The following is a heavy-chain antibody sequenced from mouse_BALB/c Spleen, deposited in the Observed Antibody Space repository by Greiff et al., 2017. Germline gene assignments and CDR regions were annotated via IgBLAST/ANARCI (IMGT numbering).Heavy chain of an antibody. CDR1: GFSLTSYG. CDR3: ARDYYGSSYAMDY. CDR2: IWRGGST. Sequence: QVQLQQSGPSLVQPSQSLSITCTVSGFSLTSYGVHWVRQSPGKGLEWLGVIWRGGSTDYNAAFMSRLSITKDNSKSQVFLKMNSLQTDDTARYYCARDYYGSSYAMDYWGQGTSVTVSS. J-gene: IGHJ4*01. D-gene: IGHD1-1*01. V-gene: IGHV2-5-1*01.